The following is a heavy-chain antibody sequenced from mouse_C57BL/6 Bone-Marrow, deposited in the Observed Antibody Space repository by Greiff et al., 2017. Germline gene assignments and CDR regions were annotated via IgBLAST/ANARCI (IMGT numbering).Heavy chain of an antibody. CDR1: GYTFTDYE. D-gene: IGHD1-1*01. CDR2: IDPETGGT. Sequence: QVQLQQPGAELVRPGSSVTLSCKASGYTFTDYEMHWVKQTPVHGLEWIGAIDPETGGTAYNQKFKGKAILTADKSSSTAYMELRSLTSEDSAVYYCTRVLRGFAYGGQGTLVTVSA. J-gene: IGHJ3*01. CDR3: TRVLRGFAY. V-gene: IGHV1-15*01.